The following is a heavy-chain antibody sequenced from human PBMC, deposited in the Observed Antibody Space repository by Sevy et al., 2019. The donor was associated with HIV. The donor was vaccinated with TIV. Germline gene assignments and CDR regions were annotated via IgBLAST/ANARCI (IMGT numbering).Heavy chain of an antibody. CDR1: GFTFGSYS. CDR2: INNDGSYV. CDR3: KSHWNHYWFDP. D-gene: IGHD1-1*01. V-gene: IGHV3-21*01. Sequence: GGSLRLSCGASGFTFGSYSMNWVRQAPGKGLEWVSSINNDGSYVIYADSVKGRFTISRDNAKNSLYLQMNSLRVEDKAVYYSKSHWNHYWFDPWGQGTLVTVSS. J-gene: IGHJ5*02.